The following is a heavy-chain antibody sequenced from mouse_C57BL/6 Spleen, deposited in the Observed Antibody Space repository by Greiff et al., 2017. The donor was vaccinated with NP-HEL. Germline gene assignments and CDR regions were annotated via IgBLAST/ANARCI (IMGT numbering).Heavy chain of an antibody. CDR2: IDPSDSYP. CDR3: ASFYYGSSYVFAY. J-gene: IGHJ3*01. Sequence: QVQLQQPGAELVRPGTSVKLSCKASGYTFTSYWMHWVKQRPGQGLEWIGVIDPSDSYPNYNQKFKGKATLTVATSSSTAYMQLSSLTSEDSAVYYCASFYYGSSYVFAYWGQGTLVTVAA. CDR1: GYTFTSYW. V-gene: IGHV1-59*01. D-gene: IGHD1-1*01.